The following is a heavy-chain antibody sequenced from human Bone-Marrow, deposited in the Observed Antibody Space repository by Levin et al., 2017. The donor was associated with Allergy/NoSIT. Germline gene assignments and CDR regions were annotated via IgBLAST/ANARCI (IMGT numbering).Heavy chain of an antibody. CDR1: GGSISSGRYY. CDR3: ARDRLASLYYYSVDV. J-gene: IGHJ6*03. V-gene: IGHV4-61*02. Sequence: PSETLSLTCSVSGGSISSGRYYFTWVRQSAGKGLEWIGRIYTTGSTNYNPSLESRVTISRDTFKKEVYLTLSSVTAADTAVYYCARDRLASLYYYSVDVWGGGTTVIVSS. CDR2: IYTTGST.